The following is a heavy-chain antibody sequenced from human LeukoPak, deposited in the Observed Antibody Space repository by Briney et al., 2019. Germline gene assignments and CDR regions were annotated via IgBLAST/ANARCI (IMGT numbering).Heavy chain of an antibody. CDR1: GSTVSSNY. CDR2: FYRGGST. Sequence: GGSLRLSCAASGSTVSSNYMSWVRQAPGKGLEWVSVFYRGGSTDYADSVKGRFTISRDNSKNTLYLQMNSLRAEDTAVYYCALQNDSSPFDYWGQGTLVTVSS. CDR3: ALQNDSSPFDY. D-gene: IGHD3-22*01. J-gene: IGHJ4*02. V-gene: IGHV3-53*01.